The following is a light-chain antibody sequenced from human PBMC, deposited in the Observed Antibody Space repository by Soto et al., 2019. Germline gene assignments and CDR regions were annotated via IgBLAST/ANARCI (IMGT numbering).Light chain of an antibody. V-gene: IGLV2-8*01. CDR3: SAKESNTFYV. Sequence: QSALTQPASASGSPGQSVTISCTGTSSDVGAYNYVSWYQQHPGKAPKLLLYQVTKRPSGVPDRFSASKSGNTASLTVSGLQAEDETDHYCSAKESNTFYVFGTGTKVTVL. J-gene: IGLJ1*01. CDR2: QVT. CDR1: SSDVGAYNY.